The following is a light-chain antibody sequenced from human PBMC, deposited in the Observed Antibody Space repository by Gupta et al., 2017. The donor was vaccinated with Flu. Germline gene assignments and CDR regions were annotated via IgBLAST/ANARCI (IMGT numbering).Light chain of an antibody. V-gene: IGKV3-15*01. J-gene: IGKJ2*01. Sequence: VAPGESTTLSCRANQNGDSTLAWYQQKPGQAPRLHIYGTSARATGVPASVSGSGSGTEFTRTITSQQSEDFAVYYGQQYETFGQGTKLEIK. CDR1: QNGDST. CDR2: GTS. CDR3: QQYET.